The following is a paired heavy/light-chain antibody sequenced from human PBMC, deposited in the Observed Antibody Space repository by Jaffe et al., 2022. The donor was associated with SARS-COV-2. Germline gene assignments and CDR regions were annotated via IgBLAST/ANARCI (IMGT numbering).Heavy chain of an antibody. CDR3: AKAVTGTRFALHI. CDR2: ISGTEVST. Sequence: EVQLLESGGGLVQPGGSLRLSCAASGFTLSTYAMNWVRQAPGKGLEWVSGISGTEVSTNSADSVKGRFTISRDNSKNTLYLQMNSLRVEDTATYYCAKAVTGTRFALHIWGQGTMVTVSS. D-gene: IGHD1-7*01. V-gene: IGHV3-23*01. CDR1: GFTLSTYA. J-gene: IGHJ3*02.
Light chain of an antibody. CDR1: SSNFGAGYG. J-gene: IGLJ2*01. CDR2: GYI. CDR3: QSYDSSLGGSI. V-gene: IGLV1-40*01. Sequence: QSVLTQPPSVSGAPGQRVTISCTGSSSNFGAGYGVHWYQHLPGTAPKLLMYTDNNGYINRPSGVPDRFSGSRSGTSASLAITGLQAEDEADYYCQSYDSSLGGSIFGGGTKLTVL.